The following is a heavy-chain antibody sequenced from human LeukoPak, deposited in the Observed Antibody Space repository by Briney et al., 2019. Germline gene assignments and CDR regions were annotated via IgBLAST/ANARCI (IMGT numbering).Heavy chain of an antibody. V-gene: IGHV3-7*01. J-gene: IGHJ6*02. CDR3: ARETSGWVPYYYYGMDV. D-gene: IGHD6-25*01. Sequence: GGSLRLSCAASGFIFSSYWMTWVRQVPGKGLEFVANIKEDGSEKTYVDSVKGRFTISRDNAENSLYLQMNSLRAGDTAVYYCARETSGWVPYYYYGMDVWGQGTTVTVSS. CDR2: IKEDGSEK. CDR1: GFIFSSYW.